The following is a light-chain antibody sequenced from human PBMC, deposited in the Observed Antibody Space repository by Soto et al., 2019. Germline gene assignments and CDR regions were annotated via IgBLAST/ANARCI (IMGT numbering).Light chain of an antibody. CDR1: SRDVGGHNS. J-gene: IGLJ1*01. CDR3: SSFTSSVTYV. CDR2: DVS. V-gene: IGLV2-14*01. Sequence: HSALTQPASVSGSAGQSITISCTGTSRDVGGHNSVSWYRHDPGKAPKLMIYDVSNRPSGVSDRFSGSKSGNTASLTISGLQIEDEADYYCSSFTSSVTYVFGTGTKVTV.